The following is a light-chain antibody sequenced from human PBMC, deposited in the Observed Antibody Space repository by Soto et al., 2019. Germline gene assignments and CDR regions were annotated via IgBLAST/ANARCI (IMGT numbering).Light chain of an antibody. Sequence: EIVLTQSPATLSLSPGERATLSCRASQSVSSYLAWYQQKPGQAPRLLIYDASNIATGIPARFSGSGSGTDFTLTISSLEPEDCAVYYCQQRSNWPLTFGGGTKVEIK. V-gene: IGKV3-11*01. CDR3: QQRSNWPLT. CDR1: QSVSSY. J-gene: IGKJ4*01. CDR2: DAS.